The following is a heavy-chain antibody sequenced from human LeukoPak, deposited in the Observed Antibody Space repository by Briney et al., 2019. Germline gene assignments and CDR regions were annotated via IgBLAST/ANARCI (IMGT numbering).Heavy chain of an antibody. CDR1: GYSISSNNW. V-gene: IGHV4-28*01. J-gene: IGHJ3*02. CDR3: ARNQAVAANRGAFDI. Sequence: SETLSLTCAVSGYSISSNNWWAWIRQPPGKGLEWIGYIYYNGNTYYNPYNPSLTSRVTMSVDTSKNQFSLKLDSVTEIDTAMYYCARNQAVAANRGAFDIWGQGTMVTVSS. CDR2: IYYNGNT. D-gene: IGHD6-19*01.